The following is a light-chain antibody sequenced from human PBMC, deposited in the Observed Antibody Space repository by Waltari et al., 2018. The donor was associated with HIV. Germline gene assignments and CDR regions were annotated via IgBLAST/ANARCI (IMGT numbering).Light chain of an antibody. CDR1: ALPTQY. CDR3: QSADSSGTYPWV. Sequence: SYELTQPPSVSVSPGQTARITCAGDALPTQYAYWYQQKQGQAPVLVISKDSERTSGIPERLSGSSSGTTVTLTISGVQAEDEADYYCQSADSSGTYPWVFGGGTKLTVL. CDR2: KDS. J-gene: IGLJ3*02. V-gene: IGLV3-25*03.